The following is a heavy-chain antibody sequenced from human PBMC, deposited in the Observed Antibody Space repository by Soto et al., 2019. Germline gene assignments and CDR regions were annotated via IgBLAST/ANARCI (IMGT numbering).Heavy chain of an antibody. V-gene: IGHV3-33*01. Sequence: PGGSLRLSCAASGFTFSSYGMHWVRQAPGKGPEWVAVIWYDGSNKYYADSVKGRFTISRDNSKNTLYLQMNSLRAEDTAVYYCARDPQGATLDYWGQGTLVTVSS. J-gene: IGHJ4*02. CDR1: GFTFSSYG. CDR3: ARDPQGATLDY. D-gene: IGHD1-26*01. CDR2: IWYDGSNK.